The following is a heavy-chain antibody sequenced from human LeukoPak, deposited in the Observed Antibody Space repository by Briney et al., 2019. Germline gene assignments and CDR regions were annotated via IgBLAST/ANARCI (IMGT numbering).Heavy chain of an antibody. D-gene: IGHD3-9*01. V-gene: IGHV1-8*01. CDR2: MNPNSGNT. Sequence: GASVKVSCKASGYTFTSYDINWVRQATGQGLEWMGWMNPNSGNTGYAQKFQGRVTMTRNTSISTAYMELSSLRSEDTAVYYCARGMGADILTGYYYYYYYGMDVWGQGTTVTVSS. CDR3: ARGMGADILTGYYYYYYYGMDV. CDR1: GYTFTSYD. J-gene: IGHJ6*02.